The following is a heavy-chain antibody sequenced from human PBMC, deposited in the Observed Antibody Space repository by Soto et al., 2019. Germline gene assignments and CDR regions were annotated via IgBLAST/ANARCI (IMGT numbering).Heavy chain of an antibody. J-gene: IGHJ5*02. CDR1: GYTFTSYY. V-gene: IGHV1-46*03. Sequence: QVQLVQSGAEVKKPGASVKVSCKASGYTFTSYYMHRVRQAPGQGLEWMGIINPSGGSTSYAQKFQGRVTMTRDTATRTVDMELSSLRSEDTAVYYCARVYPSDTRYGDVGHNWFDPWGQGTLVTVSS. CDR2: INPSGGST. CDR3: ARVYPSDTRYGDVGHNWFDP. D-gene: IGHD5-18*01.